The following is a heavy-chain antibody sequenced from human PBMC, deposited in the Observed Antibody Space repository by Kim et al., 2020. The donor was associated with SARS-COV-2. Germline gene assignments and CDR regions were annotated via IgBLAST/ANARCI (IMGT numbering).Heavy chain of an antibody. CDR2: INSDGSST. D-gene: IGHD2-2*02. CDR1: GFTFSSYW. J-gene: IGHJ3*02. CDR3: ARDDRRGYCSSTSCYNDAFDI. V-gene: IGHV3-74*01. Sequence: GGSLRLSCAASGFTFSSYWMHWVRQAPGKGLVWVSRINSDGSSTSYADSVKGRFTISRDNAKNTLYLQMNSLRAEDTAVYYCARDDRRGYCSSTSCYNDAFDIWGQGTMVTVSS.